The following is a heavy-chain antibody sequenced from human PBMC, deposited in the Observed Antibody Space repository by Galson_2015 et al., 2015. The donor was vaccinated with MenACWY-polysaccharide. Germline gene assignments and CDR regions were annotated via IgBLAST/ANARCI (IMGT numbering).Heavy chain of an antibody. D-gene: IGHD3-16*01. CDR1: GFTFSNYA. J-gene: IGHJ4*02. CDR3: AREVGMMGPVDY. Sequence: SLRLSCAASGFTFSNYAMNWVRQAPGKGLEWVSGIGGSGGGTYYADSVKGRFTISRDNSKNTLYLQMNSLKAEDTAVYYCAREVGMMGPVDYWGQGILVTVSS. V-gene: IGHV3-23*01. CDR2: IGGSGGGT.